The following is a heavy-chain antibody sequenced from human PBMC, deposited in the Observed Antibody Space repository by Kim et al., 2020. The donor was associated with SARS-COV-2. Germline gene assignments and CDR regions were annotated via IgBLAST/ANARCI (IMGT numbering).Heavy chain of an antibody. CDR1: GFTVSSYW. Sequence: GVSLRLSCAASGFTVSSYWMHWVRQTPGKGLVWVSRINSDGSSTTYADSVKGRFIISRDNAKNALYLQMNSLRAEDTAVYYCVSSQYGYNWFDPWGQGTLVTVSS. J-gene: IGHJ5*02. CDR3: VSSQYGYNWFDP. CDR2: INSDGSST. V-gene: IGHV3-74*01. D-gene: IGHD3-10*01.